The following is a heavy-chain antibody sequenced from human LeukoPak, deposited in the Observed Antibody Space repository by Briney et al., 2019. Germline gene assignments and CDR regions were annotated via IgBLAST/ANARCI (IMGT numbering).Heavy chain of an antibody. D-gene: IGHD3-10*01. J-gene: IGHJ4*02. Sequence: SETLSLTCAVSGGSISSSNWWSWVREPPGKGLEWIGEIYHSGSTNYNPSLKSRVTISVDKSKNQFSLKLSSVTAADTAVYYCARRRRLWFGELFGHFDYWGQGTLVTVSS. CDR1: GGSISSSNW. CDR3: ARRRRLWFGELFGHFDY. V-gene: IGHV4-4*02. CDR2: IYHSGST.